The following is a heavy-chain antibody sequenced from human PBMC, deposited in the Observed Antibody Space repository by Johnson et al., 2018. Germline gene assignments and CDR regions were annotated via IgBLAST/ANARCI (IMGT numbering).Heavy chain of an antibody. V-gene: IGHV3-30-3*01. CDR3: ARDNSVTPRLYYMDV. CDR1: GFTFSSSA. J-gene: IGHJ6*03. Sequence: QVQLVESGGGVVQPGRSLRLSCAASGFTFSSSAMHWVRQAPGKGLEWVAVISYDGSNKYYADSVKGRFTISRDNSKNTLYLQMNSLRAEDTAVYYCARDNSVTPRLYYMDVWGKGTTVTVSS. D-gene: IGHD4-17*01. CDR2: ISYDGSNK.